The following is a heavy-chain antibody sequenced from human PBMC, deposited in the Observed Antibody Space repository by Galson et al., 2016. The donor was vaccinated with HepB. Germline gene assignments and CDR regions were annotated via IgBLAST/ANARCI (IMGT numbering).Heavy chain of an antibody. D-gene: IGHD3-22*01. CDR1: GFTFSLNA. CDR2: ISSRGITT. J-gene: IGHJ4*02. Sequence: SLRLSCAASGFTFSLNALTWVRQAPGKGLEWVSAISSRGITTFYSDSVKGRFTVSRDNSKNTLFLQMDSLRAEDTAIYYCAEDFGSTGYYQVFESWGQGTLVAVSS. V-gene: IGHV3-23*01. CDR3: AEDFGSTGYYQVFES.